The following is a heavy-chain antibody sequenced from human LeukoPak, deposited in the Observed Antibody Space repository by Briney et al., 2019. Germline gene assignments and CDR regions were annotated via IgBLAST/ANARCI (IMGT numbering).Heavy chain of an antibody. CDR3: ARDLTGYARYFDY. V-gene: IGHV3-48*01. Sequence: GGSLRLSCAASGFTFSSYSMNWVRQAPGKGLEWVSYISSSGTIYYADSVKGRFTISRDNAKNSLYLQMNSLRAEDTAVYYCARDLTGYARYFDYWGQGTLVTVSS. J-gene: IGHJ4*02. CDR1: GFTFSSYS. CDR2: ISSSGTI. D-gene: IGHD3-9*01.